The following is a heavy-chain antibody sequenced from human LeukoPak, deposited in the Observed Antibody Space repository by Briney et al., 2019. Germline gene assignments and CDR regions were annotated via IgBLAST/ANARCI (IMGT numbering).Heavy chain of an antibody. V-gene: IGHV1-2*02. CDR2: IDPNSGGT. D-gene: IGHD3-22*01. CDR3: ARDELSVYYYDSSGYSPSFDY. J-gene: IGHJ4*02. Sequence: AAVQVSCKACGYTFTGYYMHWVRQAPGQGVEWLGWIDPNSGGTNYAQKFQDRVTMTRDTSISTAYMELSRLRSDDTAVYYCARDELSVYYYDSSGYSPSFDYWGQGTLVTVSS. CDR1: GYTFTGYY.